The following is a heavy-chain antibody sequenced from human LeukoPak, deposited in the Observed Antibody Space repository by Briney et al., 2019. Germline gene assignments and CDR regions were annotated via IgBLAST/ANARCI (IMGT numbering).Heavy chain of an antibody. J-gene: IGHJ4*02. CDR3: AKAPVTSCRGAYCYPFDY. CDR2: ISSTDAGT. D-gene: IGHD2-21*01. V-gene: IGHV3-23*01. Sequence: GGSLRLSCAASGFTFSSYAMHWVRQAPGKGLEWVSAISSTDAGTYHADSVRGRFTISRDSSKNTLYLQMNSLRAEDAAVYYCAKAPVTSCRGAYCYPFDYWGQGTLVTVSS. CDR1: GFTFSSYA.